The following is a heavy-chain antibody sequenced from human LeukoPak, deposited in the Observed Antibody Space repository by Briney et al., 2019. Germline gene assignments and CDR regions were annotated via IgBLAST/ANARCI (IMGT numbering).Heavy chain of an antibody. CDR1: GFTFSSYS. CDR2: ISSSSSYI. Sequence: GGSLRLSCAASGFTFSSYSMNWVRQAPGKGLEWVSSISSSSSYIYYADSVKGRFTISRDNAKNSLYLQVNSLRAEDTAVYYCARSWDTSTLDYWGQGTLVTVSS. D-gene: IGHD5-18*01. J-gene: IGHJ4*02. CDR3: ARSWDTSTLDY. V-gene: IGHV3-21*01.